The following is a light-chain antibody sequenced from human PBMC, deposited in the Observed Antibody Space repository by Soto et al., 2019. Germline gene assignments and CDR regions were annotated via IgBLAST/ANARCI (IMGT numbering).Light chain of an antibody. J-gene: IGKJ2*01. CDR1: QNVGSF. CDR3: QQSYSAQYT. Sequence: DIQMTQSPSSMSASVGDRVSLTCRAGQNVGSFVNWYQQKPGKAPRLLIYDTSNLQSGVPSRISGSGSGTEFTLTVSSVQPDELATYFCQQSYSAQYTFGQGTKLEIK. V-gene: IGKV1-39*01. CDR2: DTS.